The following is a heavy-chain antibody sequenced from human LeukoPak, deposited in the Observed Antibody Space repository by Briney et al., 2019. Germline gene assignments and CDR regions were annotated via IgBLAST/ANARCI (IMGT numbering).Heavy chain of an antibody. D-gene: IGHD3-10*01. CDR3: ARELLWFGESEYNWFDP. CDR2: IYTSGST. CDR1: GGSISSYY. V-gene: IGHV4-4*07. J-gene: IGHJ5*02. Sequence: SETLSLTCTVSGGSISSYYWSWIRQPAGKGLEWIGRIYTSGSTNYNPSLKSRVTMSVDTSKSQFSLKLSSVTAADTAVYYCARELLWFGESEYNWFDPWGQGTLVTVSS.